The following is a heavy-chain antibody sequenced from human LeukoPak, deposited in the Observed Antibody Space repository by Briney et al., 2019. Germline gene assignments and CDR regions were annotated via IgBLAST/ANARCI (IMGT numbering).Heavy chain of an antibody. J-gene: IGHJ4*02. D-gene: IGHD2-15*01. CDR1: GGSFSGYY. Sequence: SETLSLTCAVYGGSFSGYYWSWIRQPPGKGLEWIGEINHSGSTNYNPSLKSRVTISVDMSKNQFSLKLSSVTAADTAVYYCARARSDIVVVVAATPATTVDYWGQGTLVTVSS. V-gene: IGHV4-34*01. CDR2: INHSGST. CDR3: ARARSDIVVVVAATPATTVDY.